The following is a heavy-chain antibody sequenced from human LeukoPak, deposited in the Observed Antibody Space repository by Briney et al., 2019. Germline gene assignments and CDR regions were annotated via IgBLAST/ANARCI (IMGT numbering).Heavy chain of an antibody. CDR3: AKDKGCSSTSCTRAEYFQH. D-gene: IGHD2-2*01. Sequence: PGGSLRLSCAASGFTFSSYSMNWVRQAPGKGLEWVSSISRSGTHIYYADSLKGRFTISRDNAKNSLYLQMNSLRAEDTAVYYCAKDKGCSSTSCTRAEYFQHWGQGTLVTVSS. J-gene: IGHJ1*01. V-gene: IGHV3-21*04. CDR2: ISRSGTHI. CDR1: GFTFSSYS.